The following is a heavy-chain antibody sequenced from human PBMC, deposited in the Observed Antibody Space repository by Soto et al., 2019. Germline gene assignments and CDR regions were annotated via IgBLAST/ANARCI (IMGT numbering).Heavy chain of an antibody. CDR3: TTEYRQWLAGYYYYGMDV. CDR1: GFTFSNAW. J-gene: IGHJ6*02. CDR2: IKSKTDGGTT. D-gene: IGHD6-19*01. Sequence: GGSLRLSCAASGFTFSNAWMNWVRQAPGKGLEWVGRIKSKTDGGTTDYAAPVKGRFTISRDDSKNTLYLQMNSLKTEDTAVYYCTTEYRQWLAGYYYYGMDVWGQGTTVTVSS. V-gene: IGHV3-15*07.